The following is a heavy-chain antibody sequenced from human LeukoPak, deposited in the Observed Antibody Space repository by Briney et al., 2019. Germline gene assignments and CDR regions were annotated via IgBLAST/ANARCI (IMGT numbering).Heavy chain of an antibody. CDR3: ARGPDYDILADYFDY. J-gene: IGHJ4*02. CDR2: IFFDGSMK. CDR1: GFTFSNYA. D-gene: IGHD3-9*01. Sequence: GGSLRLSCAASGFTFSNYAMHWVRQAPGKGLEWVAVIFFDGSMKYYADSVKGRFTISRDNSTNTLYLQMNSLRVEDMAVYYCARGPDYDILADYFDYWGQGTLVTVSS. V-gene: IGHV3-30*04.